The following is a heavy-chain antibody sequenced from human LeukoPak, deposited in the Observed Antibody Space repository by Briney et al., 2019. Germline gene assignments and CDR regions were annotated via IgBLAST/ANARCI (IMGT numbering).Heavy chain of an antibody. J-gene: IGHJ5*02. CDR3: ARVPQGDWFDP. D-gene: IGHD3-16*01. Sequence: GGSLRLSCAASGFTFSSYSMNWVRQAPGKGLEWVSSISSSSSYIYYADSVKGRFTISRDNAKNSLYLQMNSLRAEDTAVYYCARVPQGDWFDPWGQGTLVTVSS. CDR1: GFTFSSYS. V-gene: IGHV3-21*01. CDR2: ISSSSSYI.